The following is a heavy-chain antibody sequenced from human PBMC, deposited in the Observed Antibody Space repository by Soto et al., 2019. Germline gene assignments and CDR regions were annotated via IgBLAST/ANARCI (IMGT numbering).Heavy chain of an antibody. CDR1: GGSISSGGYY. D-gene: IGHD5-12*01. CDR3: ARGRDGYNRRINWFDP. Sequence: SETLSLTCTVSGGSISSGGYYWSWFRQHPGKGLEWIGYIYYSGSTYYNPSLKSRVTISVDTSKNQFSLKLSSVTAADTAVYYCARGRDGYNRRINWFDPWGQGTLVTVPS. CDR2: IYYSGST. V-gene: IGHV4-31*03. J-gene: IGHJ5*02.